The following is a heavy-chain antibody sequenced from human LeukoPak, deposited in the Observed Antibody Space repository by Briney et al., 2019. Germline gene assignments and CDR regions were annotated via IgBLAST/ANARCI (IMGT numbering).Heavy chain of an antibody. J-gene: IGHJ4*02. CDR3: ARVTPTVGYFDY. V-gene: IGHV4-61*02. CDR1: GGSISSGGYY. D-gene: IGHD4-23*01. Sequence: SETLSLTCTVSGGSISSGGYYWSWFRQPAGKGLEWIGRIYATGSTGYNPSLKSRVTISVDTSKNQFSLKLSSVTAADTAVYYCARVTPTVGYFDYWGQGTLVTVSS. CDR2: IYATGST.